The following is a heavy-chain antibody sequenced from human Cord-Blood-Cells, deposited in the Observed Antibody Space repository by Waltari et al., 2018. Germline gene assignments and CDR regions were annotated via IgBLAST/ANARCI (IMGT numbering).Heavy chain of an antibody. V-gene: IGHV4-38-2*02. CDR3: ARDYRRGGVRWFDP. CDR2: IYHSGST. CDR1: GYSISSGYY. J-gene: IGHJ5*02. Sequence: QVQLQESGPGLVKPSETLSLTCAVSGYSISSGYYWGWIRQPPGKGLEWIGSIYHSGSTYYNPSLKSRVTISVDTSKNQFSLKLSSVTAADTAVYYCARDYRRGGVRWFDPGAREPWSPSPQ. D-gene: IGHD3-16*01.